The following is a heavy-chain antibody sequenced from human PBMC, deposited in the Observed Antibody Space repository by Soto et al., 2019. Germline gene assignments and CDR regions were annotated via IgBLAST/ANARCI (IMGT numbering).Heavy chain of an antibody. CDR3: ARHGVGSWNYDY. CDR2: AHHSGTI. J-gene: IGHJ4*02. Sequence: PSETLSLTCAVSGGSITDSNWWSWVRQFPGKGLEWIGEAHHSGTIDYSPSLKSRATISIDKSKNQFSLTLTSATAADTAVYYCARHGVGSWNYDYWGQGTPVTVSS. V-gene: IGHV4-4*02. D-gene: IGHD1-7*01. CDR1: GGSITDSNW.